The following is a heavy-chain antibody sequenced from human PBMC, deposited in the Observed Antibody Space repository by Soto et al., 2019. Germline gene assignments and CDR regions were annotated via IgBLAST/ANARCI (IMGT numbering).Heavy chain of an antibody. Sequence: PGGSLRLSCAASGFTFSSYGMHWVRQAPGKGLQWVSFVSYDGSNKYYADSVTGRFTISRDNSQNTLYLQMNSLRAEDTAVYYCARGDGNSYGSTFDYWGQGHLVTVSS. D-gene: IGHD5-18*01. CDR1: GFTFSSYG. J-gene: IGHJ4*02. V-gene: IGHV3-30*19. CDR3: ARGDGNSYGSTFDY. CDR2: VSYDGSNK.